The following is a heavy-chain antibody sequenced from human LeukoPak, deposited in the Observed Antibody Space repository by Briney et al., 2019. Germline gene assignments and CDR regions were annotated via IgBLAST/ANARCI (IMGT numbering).Heavy chain of an antibody. CDR3: ARQGWSGAAAKD. Sequence: GASLKTSGKGSGYSFTSYWIGWVRPLPGKGLGWMGIIYPGDSDTRYSPAVQGQVTITAGKSISTDCLQWSSMKASDTAMYYGARQGWSGAAAKDWGQGTLVTASS. CDR1: GYSFTSYW. V-gene: IGHV5-51*01. D-gene: IGHD3-3*01. CDR2: IYPGDSDT. J-gene: IGHJ4*02.